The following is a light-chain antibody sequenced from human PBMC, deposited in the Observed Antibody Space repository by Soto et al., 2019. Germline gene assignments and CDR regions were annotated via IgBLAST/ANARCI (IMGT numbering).Light chain of an antibody. CDR1: SSNIGDNS. V-gene: IGLV1-51*01. CDR2: DDN. CDR3: GSWDSSLSAYV. J-gene: IGLJ1*01. Sequence: QSALAQPRSVSAAPGQKVTISCSGSSSNIGDNSVSCYQQLPGTAPKLLIYDDNKRPSAIPDRFSGSKSGTSATLGITGFHPGDDADYYCGSWDSSLSAYVFGTGTKVTVL.